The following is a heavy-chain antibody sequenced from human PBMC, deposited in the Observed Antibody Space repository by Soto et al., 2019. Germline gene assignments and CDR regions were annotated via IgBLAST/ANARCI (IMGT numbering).Heavy chain of an antibody. J-gene: IGHJ4*02. D-gene: IGHD5-18*01. Sequence: QVQLVESGGGVVQPGRSLRLSCAASGFTFSSYGMHWVRQAPGKGLEWVAVISYDGSNKYYADSVKGRFTISRDNSKNPLYLQMNGLRVEDRAVYYWAKGDSYAKGAYFDSWGQEPLVTVS. V-gene: IGHV3-30*18. CDR3: AKGDSYAKGAYFDS. CDR2: ISYDGSNK. CDR1: GFTFSSYG.